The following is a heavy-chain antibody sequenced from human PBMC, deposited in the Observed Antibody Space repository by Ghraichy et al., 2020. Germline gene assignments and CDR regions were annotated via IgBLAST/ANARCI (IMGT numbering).Heavy chain of an antibody. CDR2: IFVGGST. V-gene: IGHV4-39*01. CDR3: ARQAPYSPPVYGMDV. D-gene: IGHD5-18*01. J-gene: IGHJ6*02. Sequence: SETLSLTCTVSGGSILSATYFWGWLRQPPGKGLEWIGCIFVGGSTHYKPSLKSRVTISADTSKNQVSLKVSSMTAADTAVYYCARQAPYSPPVYGMDVWGQGTPVTVSS. CDR1: GGSILSATYF.